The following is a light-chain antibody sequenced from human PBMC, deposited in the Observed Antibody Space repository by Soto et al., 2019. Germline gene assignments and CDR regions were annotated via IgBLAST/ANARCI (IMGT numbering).Light chain of an antibody. Sequence: DIQMTQSPSSLSASVGDRVTITCRASQSVSTYLNWYQQKPGKVPKVLIYAASSLQSGVPSRFSGSGSGTDFTLTISSLQPADFATYYCQQTYSTLWTFGQGTKVELK. J-gene: IGKJ1*01. CDR2: AAS. CDR3: QQTYSTLWT. CDR1: QSVSTY. V-gene: IGKV1-39*01.